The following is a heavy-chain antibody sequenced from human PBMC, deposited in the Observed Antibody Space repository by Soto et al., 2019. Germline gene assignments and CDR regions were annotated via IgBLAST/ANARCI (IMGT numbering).Heavy chain of an antibody. V-gene: IGHV3-7*01. CDR2: IKQDGSEK. CDR1: GFTFSSYW. D-gene: IGHD3-10*01. CDR3: ASYYGSGPLDP. J-gene: IGHJ5*02. Sequence: TGGSLRLSCAASGFTFSSYWMSWVRQAPGKGLEWVANIKQDGSEKYYVDSVKGRFTISRDNAKNSLYLQMNSLRAEDTAVYYCASYYGSGPLDPWGQGTLVTVSS.